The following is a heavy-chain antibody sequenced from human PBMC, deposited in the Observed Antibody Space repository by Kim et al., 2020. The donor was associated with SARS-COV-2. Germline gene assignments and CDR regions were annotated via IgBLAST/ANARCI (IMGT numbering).Heavy chain of an antibody. D-gene: IGHD1-26*01. CDR1: GFTFSSYA. V-gene: IGHV3-30*04. Sequence: GGSLRLSCAASGFTFSSYAMHWVRQAPGKGLEWVAVISYDGSNKYYADSVKGRFTISRDNSKNTLYLQMNSLRAEDTAVYYCVRELDRSYYYYYYGMDVWGQGTTVTVSS. J-gene: IGHJ6*02. CDR2: ISYDGSNK. CDR3: VRELDRSYYYYYYGMDV.